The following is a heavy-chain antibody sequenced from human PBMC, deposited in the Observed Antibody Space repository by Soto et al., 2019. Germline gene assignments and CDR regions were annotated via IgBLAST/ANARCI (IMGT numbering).Heavy chain of an antibody. V-gene: IGHV3-23*01. CDR3: AKSRGSGSYFNPSDAFDF. Sequence: EVQLLDSGGGLVQPGGSLRLSCAASGFTFSSYAMSWVRQAPGKGLEWVSSISGSGGGTYYADSVKGRFTISRDNSKNTLSLQMNSLRAVDMAVYYCAKSRGSGSYFNPSDAFDFWGQGTMVTVSS. D-gene: IGHD3-10*01. CDR2: ISGSGGGT. J-gene: IGHJ3*01. CDR1: GFTFSSYA.